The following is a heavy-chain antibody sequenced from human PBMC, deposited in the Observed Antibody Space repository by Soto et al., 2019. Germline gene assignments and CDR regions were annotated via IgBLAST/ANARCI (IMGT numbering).Heavy chain of an antibody. Sequence: PSETLSLTCTVSGGSISSGGYYWSWIRQHPGKGLEWIGYIYYSGSTYYNPSLKSRVTISVDTSKNQFSLKLSSVTAADTAVYYCARALSKLERNWFDPWGQGTLVTVSS. CDR2: IYYSGST. V-gene: IGHV4-31*03. J-gene: IGHJ5*02. CDR3: ARALSKLERNWFDP. D-gene: IGHD1-1*01. CDR1: GGSISSGGYY.